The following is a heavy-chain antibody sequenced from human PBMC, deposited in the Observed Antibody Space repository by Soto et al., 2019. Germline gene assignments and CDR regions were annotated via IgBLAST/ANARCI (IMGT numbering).Heavy chain of an antibody. CDR2: IYHSGST. D-gene: IGHD2-21*01. CDR3: ARVAVRNFDY. Sequence: SETLSLTCAVYGGSFSGYYWSWIRQPPGKGLEWIGEIYHSGSTNYNPSLKSRVTISVDKSKNQFSLKLSSVTAADTAVYYCARVAVRNFDYWGQGTLVTVSS. CDR1: GGSFSGYY. J-gene: IGHJ4*02. V-gene: IGHV4-34*01.